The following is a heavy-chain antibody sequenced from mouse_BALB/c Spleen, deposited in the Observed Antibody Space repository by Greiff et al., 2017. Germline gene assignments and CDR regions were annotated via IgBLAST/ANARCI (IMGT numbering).Heavy chain of an antibody. D-gene: IGHD2-4*01. V-gene: IGHV5-12-2*01. J-gene: IGHJ3*01. Sequence: EVKLVESGGGLVQPGGSLKLSCAASGFTFSSYTMSWVRQTPEKRLEWVAYISNGGGSTYYPDTVKGRFTISRDNAKNTLYLQMSSLKSEDTAMYYWARRHDYGWFAYWGQGTLVTVSA. CDR1: GFTFSSYT. CDR3: ARRHDYGWFAY. CDR2: ISNGGGST.